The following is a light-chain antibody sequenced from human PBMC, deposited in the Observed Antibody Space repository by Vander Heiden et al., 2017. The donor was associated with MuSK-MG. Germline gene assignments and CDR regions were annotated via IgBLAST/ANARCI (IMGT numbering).Light chain of an antibody. CDR1: QCISNY. CDR3: QNDNSALRT. CDR2: AAS. V-gene: IGKV1-27*01. J-gene: IGKJ1*01. Sequence: DIQMTQSPSSLSASVGDRVTITCRARQCISNYLAWYQQKPVKVPKLLIYAASTLQSGVPSPFSGSASGTDFTLTISSLQPEDLATYYSQNDNSALRTFGQRTKVQIK.